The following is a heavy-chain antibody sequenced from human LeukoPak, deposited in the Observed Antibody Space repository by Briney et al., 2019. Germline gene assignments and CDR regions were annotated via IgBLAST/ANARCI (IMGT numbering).Heavy chain of an antibody. V-gene: IGHV3-21*01. CDR1: GFTFSSYS. D-gene: IGHD2-2*01. Sequence: GGSLRLSCAASGFTFSSYSMNWVRQAPGKGLEWVSSISSSSSYIYYADSVKGRFTISRDNAKNSLYLQMNSLRAEDTAVYYCAREGVVPAATAFDYWGQGTLVTVSS. CDR3: AREGVVPAATAFDY. CDR2: ISSSSSYI. J-gene: IGHJ4*02.